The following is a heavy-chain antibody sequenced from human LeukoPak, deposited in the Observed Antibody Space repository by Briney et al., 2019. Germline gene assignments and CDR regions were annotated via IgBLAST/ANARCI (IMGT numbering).Heavy chain of an antibody. CDR1: GYNFPKSW. CDR3: ARPDYFASHD. J-gene: IGHJ4*02. V-gene: IGHV5-51*01. D-gene: IGHD2/OR15-2a*01. Sequence: GESLKISCKASGYNFPKSWIGWVRQMPGKGLEWMAIVHPDDSRTKYSPSFQGQVTISADKSINTAYLQWSSLRASDTAMYYCARPDYFASHDWGQGTLVTVSS. CDR2: VHPDDSRT.